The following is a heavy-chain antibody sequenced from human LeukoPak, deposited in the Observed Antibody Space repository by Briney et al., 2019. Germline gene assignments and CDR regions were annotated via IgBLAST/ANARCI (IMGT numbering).Heavy chain of an antibody. CDR1: GASINSGDYY. CDR2: IYNSGST. D-gene: IGHD2-15*01. Sequence: SETLSLTCTVSGASINSGDYYWTWIRQPPGKGLEWIGYIYNSGSTYYNPSPRSRVAISIDTSKNRFSLRLDSVTAADTAVYYCARDIVGQDYYGMDVWGQGTTVTVSS. J-gene: IGHJ6*02. CDR3: ARDIVGQDYYGMDV. V-gene: IGHV4-30-4*08.